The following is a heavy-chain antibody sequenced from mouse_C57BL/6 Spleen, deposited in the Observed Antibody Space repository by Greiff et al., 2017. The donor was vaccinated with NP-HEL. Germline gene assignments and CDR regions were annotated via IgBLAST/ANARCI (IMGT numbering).Heavy chain of an antibody. CDR2: ISSGGDYI. D-gene: IGHD1-1*01. CDR3: TRDTPDYYGAMDY. Sequence: DVHLVESGEGLVKPGGSLKLSCAASGFTFSSYAMSWVRQTPEKRLEWVAYISSGGDYIYYADTVKGRFTISRDNARNTLYLQMSSLKSEDTAMYYCTRDTPDYYGAMDYWGQGTSVTVSS. CDR1: GFTFSSYA. J-gene: IGHJ4*01. V-gene: IGHV5-9-1*02.